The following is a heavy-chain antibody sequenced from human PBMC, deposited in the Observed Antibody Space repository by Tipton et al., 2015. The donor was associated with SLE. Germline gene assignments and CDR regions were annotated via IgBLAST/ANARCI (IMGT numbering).Heavy chain of an antibody. V-gene: IGHV4-34*01. D-gene: IGHD7-27*01. J-gene: IGHJ4*02. CDR2: INHSGST. Sequence: LRLSCAASGFTFSSYAMSWVRQAPGKGLEWIGEINHSGSTNYNPSLQSRVTISVDTSKNQFSLKLSSVTAADTAVYYCARVGLTGDDYWGQGTLVTVSS. CDR1: GFTFSSYA. CDR3: ARVGLTGDDY.